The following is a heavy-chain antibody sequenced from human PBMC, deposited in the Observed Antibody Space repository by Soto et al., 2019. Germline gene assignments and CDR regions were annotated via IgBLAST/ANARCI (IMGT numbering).Heavy chain of an antibody. J-gene: IGHJ4*02. CDR3: ARDLMNKAGEGFDY. D-gene: IGHD3-16*01. V-gene: IGHV3-30-3*01. CDR1: GFTFRTYS. CDR2: ISYDGRNK. Sequence: RLASAASGFTFRTYSMHWVRQAPGKGLEWVAVISYDGRNKDYEDSVKGRFIISRDNSKNTLYVQMNSLRTEDTAVYYCARDLMNKAGEGFDYWGQGTMVTVSS.